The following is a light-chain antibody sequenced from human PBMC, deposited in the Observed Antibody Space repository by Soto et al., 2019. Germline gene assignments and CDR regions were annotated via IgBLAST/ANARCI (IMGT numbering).Light chain of an antibody. CDR1: QSISSY. V-gene: IGKV1-39*01. CDR2: AAS. CDR3: QQGYSTPHT. J-gene: IGKJ3*01. Sequence: DIQMTQSPSSLSASVGDRVTITCRASQSISSYLNWYQQKPGKAPKLLIYAASSLQSGVPSRFSGSGSGTDFTLTISSLQPEDFATYYCQQGYSTPHTFGPGTKVDIK.